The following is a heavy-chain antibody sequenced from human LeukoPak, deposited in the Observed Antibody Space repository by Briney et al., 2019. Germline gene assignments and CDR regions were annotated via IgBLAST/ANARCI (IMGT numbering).Heavy chain of an antibody. Sequence: QTGGSLRLSCAASGFTFSSHEMNWVRQAPGKGLEWVSYISGSGSMYYADSVKGRFTISRDNAKSSLYLQMNSVRAEDTATYYCARGGYCDTTICCVFNAFDIWGQGTMVTVSS. V-gene: IGHV3-48*03. CDR1: GFTFSSHE. CDR3: ARGGYCDTTICCVFNAFDI. CDR2: ISGSGSM. D-gene: IGHD2-2*01. J-gene: IGHJ3*02.